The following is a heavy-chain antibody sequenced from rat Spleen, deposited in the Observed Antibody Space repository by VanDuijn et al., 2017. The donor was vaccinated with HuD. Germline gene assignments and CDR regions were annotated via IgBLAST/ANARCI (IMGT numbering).Heavy chain of an antibody. J-gene: IGHJ2*01. CDR2: IWGNGNT. Sequence: VQLKESGPGLVQPSQTLSLTCTISGYALNRSGVNWVRQPPGKGLEWMGGIWGNGNTDYNSALESRLSISRDTSKSQVFLKMNSLQTEDTAIYFCTTVGYWGQGLMVTVSS. CDR1: GYALNRSG. CDR3: TTVGY. D-gene: IGHD1-1*01. V-gene: IGHV2-13*01.